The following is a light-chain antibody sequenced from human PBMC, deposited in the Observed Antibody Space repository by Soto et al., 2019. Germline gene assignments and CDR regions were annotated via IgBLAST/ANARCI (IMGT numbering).Light chain of an antibody. J-gene: IGKJ4*01. CDR1: QNVYFY. Sequence: EIVLTQSPATLSLSTGERATVSCRASQNVYFYLAWYQQKPGQAPRLLIYDASNRATGIPTRFSGSGSGTDFTLTISSLEPEDFAVYYCQQRTDWRLTFGGGTTVEVK. CDR2: DAS. V-gene: IGKV3-11*01. CDR3: QQRTDWRLT.